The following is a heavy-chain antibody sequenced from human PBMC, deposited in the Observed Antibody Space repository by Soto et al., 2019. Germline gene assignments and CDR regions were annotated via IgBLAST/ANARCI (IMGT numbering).Heavy chain of an antibody. CDR3: AREVIWSGYFDY. CDR2: IYYSGSI. V-gene: IGHV4-59*01. Sequence: SETLSLTCSVSGGSIRNYYWSWIRQPPGKGLEWIGYIYYSGSIHYNPSLKSRVTISVDTSKNQFSLKLSSATAADTAVYYCAREVIWSGYFDYWGQGTLVTVSS. CDR1: GGSIRNYY. J-gene: IGHJ4*02. D-gene: IGHD3-3*01.